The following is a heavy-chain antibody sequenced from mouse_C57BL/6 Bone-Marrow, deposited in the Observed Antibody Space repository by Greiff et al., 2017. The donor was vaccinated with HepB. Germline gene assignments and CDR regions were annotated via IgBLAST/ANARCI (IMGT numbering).Heavy chain of an antibody. CDR3: TRELRLHYYAMDY. Sequence: EVKVVESGEGLVKPGGSLKLSCAASGFTFSSYAMSWVRQTPEKRLEWVAYISSGGDYIYYADTVKGRFTISRDNARNTLYLQMSSLKSEDTAMYYCTRELRLHYYAMDYWGQGTSVTVSS. CDR2: ISSGGDYI. V-gene: IGHV5-9-1*02. J-gene: IGHJ4*01. CDR1: GFTFSSYA. D-gene: IGHD3-2*02.